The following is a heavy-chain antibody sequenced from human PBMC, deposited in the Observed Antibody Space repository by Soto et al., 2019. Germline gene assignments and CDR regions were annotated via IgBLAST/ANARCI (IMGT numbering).Heavy chain of an antibody. CDR1: GLTFSSYA. Sequence: GGSLRLSCAASGLTFSSYAMHWVRQAPGKGLEWVAVISYDGSNKYYADSVKGRFTISRDNSKNTLYLQMNSLRAEDTAVYYCARDPGIAARPGPFDYRRQGTLVTVSS. V-gene: IGHV3-30-3*01. J-gene: IGHJ4*02. CDR3: ARDPGIAARPGPFDY. D-gene: IGHD6-6*01. CDR2: ISYDGSNK.